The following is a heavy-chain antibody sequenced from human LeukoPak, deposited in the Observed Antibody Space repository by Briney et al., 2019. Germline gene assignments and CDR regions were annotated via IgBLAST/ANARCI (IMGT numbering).Heavy chain of an antibody. CDR3: ARGWQWLGYFQH. Sequence: GGSLRLSCAASGFTFSTYSMNWVRQAPGKGLEWVSSINSDCTYIYYADSVKGRFTISRDNAKNSLYLQMNSLRAEDTAVYYCARGWQWLGYFQHWGQGTLVTVSS. D-gene: IGHD6-19*01. CDR1: GFTFSTYS. V-gene: IGHV3-21*01. CDR2: INSDCTYI. J-gene: IGHJ1*01.